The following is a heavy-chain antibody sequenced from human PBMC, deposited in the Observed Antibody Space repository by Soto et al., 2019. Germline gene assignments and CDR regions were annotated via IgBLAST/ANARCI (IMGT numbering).Heavy chain of an antibody. Sequence: SETLSLTCTVSGGSIRSSSYYWGWIRQPPGKGLEWIGSIYYSGSTYYNPSLKSRVTISVDTSKNQFSLKLSSVTAADTAVYYCARITVLLGYCSSTSCSPTGYYYMDVWGKGTTVTVSS. CDR3: ARITVLLGYCSSTSCSPTGYYYMDV. J-gene: IGHJ6*03. V-gene: IGHV4-39*01. CDR1: GGSIRSSSYY. D-gene: IGHD2-2*01. CDR2: IYYSGST.